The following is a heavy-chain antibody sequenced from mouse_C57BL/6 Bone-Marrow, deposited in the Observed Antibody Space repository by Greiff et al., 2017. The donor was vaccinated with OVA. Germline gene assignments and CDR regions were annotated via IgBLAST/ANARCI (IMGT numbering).Heavy chain of an antibody. J-gene: IGHJ2*01. Sequence: VQLQQSGAELVRPGASVKLSCTASGFNIKDDYMHWVKQRPEQGLEWIGWIDPENGDTEYASKFQGKATITADTSSNTAYPQLSSLTSEDTAVYYCTSYGNFDHWGQGTTLPGSS. D-gene: IGHD2-1*01. CDR1: GFNIKDDY. CDR3: TSYGNFDH. V-gene: IGHV14-4*01. CDR2: IDPENGDT.